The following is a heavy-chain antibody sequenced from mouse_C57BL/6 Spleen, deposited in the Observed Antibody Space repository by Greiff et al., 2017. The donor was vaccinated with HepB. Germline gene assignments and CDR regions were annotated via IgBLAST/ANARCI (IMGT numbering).Heavy chain of an antibody. CDR1: GYTFTSYG. J-gene: IGHJ2*01. V-gene: IGHV1-81*01. CDR2: IYPRSGNT. Sequence: VKLMESGAELARPGASVKLSCKASGYTFTSYGISWVKQRTGQGLEWIGEIYPRSGNTYYNEKFKGKATLTADKSPSTAYMELRSLTSEDSAVYCCAREDYDYDSYWGQGTTLTVSS. D-gene: IGHD2-4*01. CDR3: AREDYDYDSY.